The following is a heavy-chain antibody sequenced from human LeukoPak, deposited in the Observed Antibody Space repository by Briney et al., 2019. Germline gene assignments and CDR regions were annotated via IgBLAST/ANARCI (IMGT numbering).Heavy chain of an antibody. V-gene: IGHV3-48*03. J-gene: IGHJ4*02. CDR3: ARAHPLAAASTGDY. D-gene: IGHD6-13*01. CDR2: ISSGGSTK. Sequence: GGSLRLSCVASGFTFSSYEMNWVRQAPGKGLEWASYISSGGSTKYYADSVKGRFTISRDNAKNSLYLQMNSLRAEDTAVYYCARAHPLAAASTGDYWGQGTLVIVSS. CDR1: GFTFSSYE.